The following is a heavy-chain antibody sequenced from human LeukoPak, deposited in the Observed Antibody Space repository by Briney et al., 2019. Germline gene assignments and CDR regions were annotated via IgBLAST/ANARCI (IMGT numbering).Heavy chain of an antibody. D-gene: IGHD6-13*01. CDR1: GFTFSSYW. CDR3: MTASRSSSWPPPT. CDR2: IKQDGSEK. J-gene: IGHJ5*02. Sequence: GGSLRLSCAASGFTFSSYWMNWVRQAPGKGLEWVANIKQDGSEKKYVDSVKGRFPISRDNAKNSLYLQMNSLRAEDTAMYHCMTASRSSSWPPPTWSQGTLVTVSS. V-gene: IGHV3-7*01.